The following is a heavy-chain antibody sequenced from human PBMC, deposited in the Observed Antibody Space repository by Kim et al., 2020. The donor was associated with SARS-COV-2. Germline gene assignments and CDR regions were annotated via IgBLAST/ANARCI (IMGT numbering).Heavy chain of an antibody. CDR3: AKELKFGSGWRDYFDY. Sequence: GGSLRLSCAASGFTFDDYTMHWVRQAPGKGLEWVSLISWDGGSTYYADSVKGRFTISRDNSKNSLYLQMNSLRTEDTALYYCAKELKFGSGWRDYFDYWGHGTMVTVAS. D-gene: IGHD6-19*01. CDR1: GFTFDDYT. J-gene: IGHJ4*01. CDR2: ISWDGGST. V-gene: IGHV3-43*01.